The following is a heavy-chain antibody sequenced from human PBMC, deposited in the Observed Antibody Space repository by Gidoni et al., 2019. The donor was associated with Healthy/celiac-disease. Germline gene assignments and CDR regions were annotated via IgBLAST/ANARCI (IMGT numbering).Heavy chain of an antibody. CDR1: GFTFSSYS. J-gene: IGHJ4*02. CDR3: ARVASWGLDY. CDR2: ISSSSSTI. D-gene: IGHD7-27*01. V-gene: IGHV3-48*01. Sequence: EVQLVESGGGLVQPGGSLRLSCAASGFTFSSYSMNWFRQAPGKGLEWVSYISSSSSTIYYADSVKGRFTISRDNAKNSLYLQMNSLRAEDTAVYYCARVASWGLDYWGQGTLVTVSS.